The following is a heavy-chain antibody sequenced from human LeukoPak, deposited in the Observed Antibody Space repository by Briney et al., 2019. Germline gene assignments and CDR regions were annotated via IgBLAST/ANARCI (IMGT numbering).Heavy chain of an antibody. D-gene: IGHD6-6*01. J-gene: IGHJ4*02. CDR1: GFTFSSYG. CDR2: IRYDGSNK. CDR3: EKRLGAGAARLYFDY. Sequence: PGGSLRLSCAASGFTFSSYGMHWVRQGPGKGLEWVAFIRYDGSNKYYADSVKGRFTISRENSKNALYLQMNSLRAEDTAVYYCEKRLGAGAARLYFDYWGQGTLVTVSS. V-gene: IGHV3-30*02.